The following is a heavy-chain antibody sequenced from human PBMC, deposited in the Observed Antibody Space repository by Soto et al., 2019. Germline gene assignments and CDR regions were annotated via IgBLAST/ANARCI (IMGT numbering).Heavy chain of an antibody. CDR3: ARELIYGSGSYY. CDR1: GYTFTSYG. D-gene: IGHD3-10*01. CDR2: ISAYNGNT. Sequence: QLQLVQSGAEVKKPGASVKVSCKASGYTFTSYGISWVRQAPGQGLEWMGWISAYNGNTNYAQKLQGRVTMTTDTSTSTGHMELRSLRSDDKVVYYCARELIYGSGSYYWGQGTLVTVSS. V-gene: IGHV1-18*01. J-gene: IGHJ4*02.